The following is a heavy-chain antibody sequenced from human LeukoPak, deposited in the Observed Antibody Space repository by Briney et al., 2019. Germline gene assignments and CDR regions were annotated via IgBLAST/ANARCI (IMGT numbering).Heavy chain of an antibody. D-gene: IGHD5-12*01. J-gene: IGHJ4*02. Sequence: SVTVSFKASGGTFISYAISWVRQAPGQGLEWMGRIIPILGIANYAQKFQGRVTITADKSTSTAYMELSGLRSEDTAVYYCASMVATSEEFDYWGQGTLVTVSS. CDR1: GGTFISYA. CDR3: ASMVATSEEFDY. V-gene: IGHV1-69*04. CDR2: IIPILGIA.